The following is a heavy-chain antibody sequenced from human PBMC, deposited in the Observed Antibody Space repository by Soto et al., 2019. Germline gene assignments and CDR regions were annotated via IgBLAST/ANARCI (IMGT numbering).Heavy chain of an antibody. D-gene: IGHD5-12*01. CDR2: MNPNSGNT. CDR1: GYTFTSYD. CDR3: AASSERLRENYYYYLDV. J-gene: IGHJ6*03. Sequence: ASVKLSCKASGYTFTSYDSNWVRQATGQGLEWRGWMNPNSGNTGYAQKFQGRVTMTRNTSISTAYMELSSLRSEDTAVYYCAASSERLRENYYYYLDVWGKGTTVTVSS. V-gene: IGHV1-8*01.